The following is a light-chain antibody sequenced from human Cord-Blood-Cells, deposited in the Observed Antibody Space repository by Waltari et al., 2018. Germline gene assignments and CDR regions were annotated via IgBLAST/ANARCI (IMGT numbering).Light chain of an antibody. CDR2: DAS. CDR3: QQRSNWPPVT. CDR1: QSVSSY. J-gene: IGKJ4*01. Sequence: EIVLTQSPASLTLPPWERATLSCWPSQSVSSYLAWYQQKPCQAPKLLIYDASNRATGIPARFGGRGSGTDFTLTISNLGPEDFAVYYCQQRSNWPPVTFGGGTKVEIK. V-gene: IGKV3-11*01.